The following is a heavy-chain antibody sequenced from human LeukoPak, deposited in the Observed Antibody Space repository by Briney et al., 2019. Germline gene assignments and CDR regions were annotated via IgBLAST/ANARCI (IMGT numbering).Heavy chain of an antibody. CDR1: GFTFSSYA. CDR2: ISGSGGST. D-gene: IGHD2-15*01. CDR3: GVYCSGGSCQIDY. J-gene: IGHJ4*02. Sequence: QPGGSLRLSCAASGFTFSSYAMSWVRQAPGKGLEWVSAISGSGGSTYYADSVKGRFTISRDNSKNTLYLQMNSLRAEDTAVYYVGVYCSGGSCQIDYWGQGTLVTVSS. V-gene: IGHV3-23*01.